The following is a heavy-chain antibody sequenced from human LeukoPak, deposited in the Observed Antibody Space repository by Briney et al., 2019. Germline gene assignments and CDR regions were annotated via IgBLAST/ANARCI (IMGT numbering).Heavy chain of an antibody. D-gene: IGHD6-19*01. CDR2: IYHSGST. Sequence: PSETLSLTCAVSGGSISSSNWWSWVRQPPGKGLEWIGEIYHSGSTNYNPSLKSRVTISVDKSKNQLSLKLSSVTAADTAVYYCARAEAPYSSALDYWGQGTLVTVSS. CDR3: ARAEAPYSSALDY. J-gene: IGHJ4*02. V-gene: IGHV4-4*02. CDR1: GGSISSSNW.